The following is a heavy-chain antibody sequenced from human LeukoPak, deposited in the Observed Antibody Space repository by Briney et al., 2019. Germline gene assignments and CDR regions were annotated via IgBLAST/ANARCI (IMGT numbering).Heavy chain of an antibody. CDR2: ISGSGDTT. CDR3: AKVVVAASYYYYYMDV. CDR1: RFTFSSYT. J-gene: IGHJ6*03. V-gene: IGHV3-23*01. D-gene: IGHD2-15*01. Sequence: GGSLRLSCAASRFTFSSYTMSWVRQAPGKGLEWVSAISGSGDTTYYADSVKGRFTISRDNSKNTLYLQMNSLRAEDTAVYYCAKVVVAASYYYYYMDVWGKGTTVTVSS.